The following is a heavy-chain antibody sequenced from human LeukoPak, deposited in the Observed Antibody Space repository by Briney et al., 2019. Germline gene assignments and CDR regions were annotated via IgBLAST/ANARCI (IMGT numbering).Heavy chain of an antibody. V-gene: IGHV1-24*01. CDR3: ATGLELRTWHMDV. Sequence: ASVKVSCKVSGYTLTELSMHWVRQAPGKGLEWMGGFDPEDGETIYAQKFQGRVTMAEDTSTDTAYMELSSMRSEDTAVYYCATGLELRTWHMDVWGKGTTVTVSS. D-gene: IGHD1-7*01. CDR2: FDPEDGET. CDR1: GYTLTELS. J-gene: IGHJ6*03.